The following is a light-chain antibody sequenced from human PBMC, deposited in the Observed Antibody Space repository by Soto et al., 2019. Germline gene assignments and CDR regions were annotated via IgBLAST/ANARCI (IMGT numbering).Light chain of an antibody. V-gene: IGLV1-51*01. J-gene: IGLJ2*01. CDR3: GTWDSSLNGVV. CDR1: SSNIENNY. CDR2: DNN. Sequence: QSALTQPPSVSAAPGQKVTISCSGSSSNIENNYVSWYQQLPGTAPKLLIYDNNKRPSEIPDRFSGSKSGTSATLGITGLQTGDEADYHCGTWDSSLNGVVFGGGTQLTVL.